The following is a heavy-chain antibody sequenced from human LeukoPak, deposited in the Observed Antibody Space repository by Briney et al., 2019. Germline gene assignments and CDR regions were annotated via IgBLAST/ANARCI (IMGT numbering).Heavy chain of an antibody. CDR3: ARDPVRIRLGSCYMDV. Sequence: GGSLRLSCAASGFTFSSYAMHWVRQAPGKGLEWVAVISYDGSNKYYADSVKGRFTISRDNSKNTLYLQMNSLRAEDTAVYYCARDPVRIRLGSCYMDVWGKGTTVTVSS. CDR1: GFTFSSYA. CDR2: ISYDGSNK. V-gene: IGHV3-30-3*01. D-gene: IGHD3-10*01. J-gene: IGHJ6*03.